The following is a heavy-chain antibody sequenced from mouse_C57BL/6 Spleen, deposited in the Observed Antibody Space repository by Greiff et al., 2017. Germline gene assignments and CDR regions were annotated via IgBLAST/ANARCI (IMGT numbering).Heavy chain of an antibody. Sequence: VQLKQPGTELVNPGASVKLFCYASGYTFTSFWLLWVKPRSGQGLEWIGNINPSNGGNNYNEKFKSKSTLTIDKSSSTAYMQLSSLTSEDSAVYYCARGRDYYSNFFDYWGQGTTLTVSS. CDR1: GYTFTSFW. CDR3: ARGRDYYSNFFDY. CDR2: INPSNGGN. V-gene: IGHV1-53*01. D-gene: IGHD2-5*01. J-gene: IGHJ2*01.